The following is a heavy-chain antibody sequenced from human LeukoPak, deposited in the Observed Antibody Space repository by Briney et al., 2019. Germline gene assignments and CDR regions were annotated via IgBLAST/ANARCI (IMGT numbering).Heavy chain of an antibody. V-gene: IGHV4-59*08. Sequence: KPSETLSLTCAVSGGSISSYYWSWIRQPPGKGLEWIGYIYYSGSTNYNPSLKSRVTISVDTSKNQFSLKLSSVTAADTAVYYCARLDSGTFLDIWGQGTTVTVSS. D-gene: IGHD1-26*01. J-gene: IGHJ3*02. CDR3: ARLDSGTFLDI. CDR1: GGSISSYY. CDR2: IYYSGST.